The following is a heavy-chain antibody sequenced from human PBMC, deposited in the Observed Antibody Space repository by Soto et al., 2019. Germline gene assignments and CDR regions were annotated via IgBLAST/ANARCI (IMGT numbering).Heavy chain of an antibody. CDR1: GFTFSSYG. J-gene: IGHJ6*02. D-gene: IGHD3-10*01. V-gene: IGHV3-30*18. CDR2: ISYDGSNK. CDR3: AKDLIGGFGELLLPRFKLYGMDV. Sequence: QVQLVESGGGVVQPGRSLRLSCAASGFTFSSYGMHWVRQAPGKGLEWVAVISYDGSNKYYADSVKGRFTISRDNSKNTLYLQMNSLRAEDTAVYYCAKDLIGGFGELLLPRFKLYGMDVWGQGTTVTVSS.